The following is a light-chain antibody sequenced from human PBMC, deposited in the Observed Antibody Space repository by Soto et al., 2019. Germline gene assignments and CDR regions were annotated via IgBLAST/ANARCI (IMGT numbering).Light chain of an antibody. CDR2: EGS. CDR1: SSDVGSYNL. J-gene: IGLJ3*02. CDR3: CSYAGSLGV. Sequence: QSALTQPASVSGSPGQSITISCTGTSSDVGSYNLVSWYQQHPGKAPKLMIYEGSKRPSGVSNRFSGSKSGNTASLTISGLQDEDEADYYCCSYAGSLGVFGGGTKLTVL. V-gene: IGLV2-23*01.